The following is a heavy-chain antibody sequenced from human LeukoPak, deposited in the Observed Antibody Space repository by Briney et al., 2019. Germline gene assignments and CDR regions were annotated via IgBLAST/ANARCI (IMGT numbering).Heavy chain of an antibody. CDR2: IIPILGIA. Sequence: ASVKVSCKASGGTFSSYAISWVRQAPGQGLEWMGRIIPILGIANYAQKFQGRVTITADKSTSTAYMELSSLRSEDTAVYYCAKDRKTTSSGWFLYSEAFDIWGHGTMVTVSS. CDR3: AKDRKTTSSGWFLYSEAFDI. CDR1: GGTFSSYA. J-gene: IGHJ3*02. D-gene: IGHD6-19*01. V-gene: IGHV1-69*04.